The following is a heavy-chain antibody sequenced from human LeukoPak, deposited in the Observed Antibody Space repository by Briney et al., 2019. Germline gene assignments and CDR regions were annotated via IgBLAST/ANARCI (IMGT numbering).Heavy chain of an antibody. CDR1: GGSISNYY. V-gene: IGHV4-59*08. CDR3: ATQARIVGATGYFDY. CDR2: IYSSGST. Sequence: SETLSLTCTVSGGSISNYYWSWIRQPPGKGLEWIGYIYSSGSTNYNPSLKSRVTISLDTSKNQFSLKLSSVTAADTAVYYCATQARIVGATGYFDYWGQGTLVTVSS. J-gene: IGHJ4*02. D-gene: IGHD1-26*01.